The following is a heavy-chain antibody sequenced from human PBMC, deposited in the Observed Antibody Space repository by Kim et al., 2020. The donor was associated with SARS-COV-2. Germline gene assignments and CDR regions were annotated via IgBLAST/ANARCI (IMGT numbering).Heavy chain of an antibody. CDR3: ANWIRVLAGHVPY. CDR1: GYTFSDYH. V-gene: IGHV1-2*02. D-gene: IGHD2-2*03. CDR2: INCKSGDT. Sequence: ASVKVSCKASGYTFSDYHIHWVRQAPGQGLEWMGWINCKSGDTKYAQMFQGRVTVIRDTSISTAYMDLSGLMSDDTAVYYCANWIRVLAGHVPYWGQGTLVTVSS. J-gene: IGHJ4*02.